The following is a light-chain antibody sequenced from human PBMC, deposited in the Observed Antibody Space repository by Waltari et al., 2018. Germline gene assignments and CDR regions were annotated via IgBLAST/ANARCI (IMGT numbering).Light chain of an antibody. Sequence: QTVVTQEPSLSVPPGGTVTLTCAFSSVSRSTTSYATWYQQTPGQAPRTLVYKANARSSGVPDRFSGSILGNTAALTITGAQADDESDYYCALYMGSGIWVFGGGTRLTVL. J-gene: IGLJ3*02. CDR3: ALYMGSGIWV. V-gene: IGLV8-61*01. CDR1: SVSRSTTSY. CDR2: KAN.